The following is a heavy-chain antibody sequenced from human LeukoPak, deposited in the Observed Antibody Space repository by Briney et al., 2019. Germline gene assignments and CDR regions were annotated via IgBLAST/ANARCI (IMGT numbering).Heavy chain of an antibody. CDR1: GGTFNNYA. J-gene: IGHJ3*02. CDR3: ARDHAAFDI. CDR2: INPTGDST. V-gene: IGHV1-46*02. Sequence: ASVKVSCKASGGTFNNYAINWVRQAPGQGLEWMGLINPTGDSTGYAQKFQGRVTMTRDMSTSTDYLELSSLRSEDTAIYYCARDHAAFDIWGQGTMVTVSS.